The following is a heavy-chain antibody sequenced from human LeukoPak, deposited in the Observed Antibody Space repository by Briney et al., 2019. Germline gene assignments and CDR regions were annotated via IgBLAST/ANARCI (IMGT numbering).Heavy chain of an antibody. CDR1: GYTFTIYY. J-gene: IGHJ4*02. Sequence: ASVKVSCKASGYTFTIYYMHWVRQAPGQGLEWMGWINPNSGATSYAQRFQGRVTMTRDMSISTAYMELSGLTSDDTAVYYCARNPPYCTSTSCYNDYWGQGTLVTVSS. CDR2: INPNSGAT. CDR3: ARNPPYCTSTSCYNDY. D-gene: IGHD2-2*02. V-gene: IGHV1-2*02.